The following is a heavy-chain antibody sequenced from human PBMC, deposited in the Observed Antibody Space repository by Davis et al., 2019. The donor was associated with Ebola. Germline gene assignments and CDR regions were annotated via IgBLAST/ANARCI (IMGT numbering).Heavy chain of an antibody. V-gene: IGHV3-74*01. CDR1: GFTFSSYG. Sequence: GESLKISCAASGFTFSSYGMHWVRQVPGKGLVWVSRIHTDGSSTSYADSVKGRFTISRDNAKNTLYLQMNSLRAEDTAVYYCAREEVVPAAIWGNYYYYGMDVWGQGTTVTVSS. D-gene: IGHD2-2*01. J-gene: IGHJ6*02. CDR3: AREEVVPAAIWGNYYYYGMDV. CDR2: IHTDGSST.